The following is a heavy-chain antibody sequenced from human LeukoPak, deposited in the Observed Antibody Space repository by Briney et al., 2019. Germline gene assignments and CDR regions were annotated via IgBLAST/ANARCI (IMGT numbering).Heavy chain of an antibody. CDR1: GFTFSTYW. CDR3: ARPVAVGAPGGDY. J-gene: IGHJ4*02. D-gene: IGHD1-26*01. CDR2: IDHDGINT. V-gene: IGHV3-74*01. Sequence: GGSLRLSCAASGFTFSTYWMHWVRQAPGKGLVWVSRIDHDGINTYYADSVKGRFTISRDNAKNTLYLRMNSLRAEDTAVYYCARPVAVGAPGGDYWGQGTLVTVSS.